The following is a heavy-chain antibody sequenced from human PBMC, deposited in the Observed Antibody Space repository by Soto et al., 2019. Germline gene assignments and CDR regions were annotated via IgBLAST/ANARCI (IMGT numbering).Heavy chain of an antibody. CDR2: INPNSGGT. CDR1: GYTFTGYY. Sequence: ASVKVSCKASGYTFTGYYMHWVRQAPGQGLEWMGWINPNSGGTNYAQKFQGWVTMTRDTSISTAYMELSRLRSDDTAVYYWARGPPPTTRENYSYMDVWGKGTTVTFPS. V-gene: IGHV1-2*04. CDR3: ARGPPPTTRENYSYMDV. J-gene: IGHJ6*03. D-gene: IGHD4-4*01.